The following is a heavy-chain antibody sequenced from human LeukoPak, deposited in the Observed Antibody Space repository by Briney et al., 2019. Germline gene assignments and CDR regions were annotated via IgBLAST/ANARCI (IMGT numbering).Heavy chain of an antibody. D-gene: IGHD3-22*01. V-gene: IGHV4-61*02. Sequence: PSQTLSLTCTVSGGSISSGSYYWSWIRQPAGKGLEWIGRIYTSGSTNYNPSLKSRVTISVDTSKSQFSLKLNSMTAADTAVYYCARGAQTYYDKAPVDYWGQGTLVTVSS. CDR2: IYTSGST. CDR3: ARGAQTYYDKAPVDY. CDR1: GGSISSGSYY. J-gene: IGHJ4*02.